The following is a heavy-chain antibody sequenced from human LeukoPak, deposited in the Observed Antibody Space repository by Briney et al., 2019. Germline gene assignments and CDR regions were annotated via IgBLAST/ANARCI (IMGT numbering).Heavy chain of an antibody. Sequence: ASVKVSCKASGYTFTGYYMHWVRQAPGQGREWMGWINPNSGGTNYAQKFQGRVTMTRDTSISTAYMELSRLRSDDTAVYYCAREFPRITMIVVARGSAFDIWGQGTMVTVSS. V-gene: IGHV1-2*02. D-gene: IGHD3-22*01. CDR2: INPNSGGT. CDR3: AREFPRITMIVVARGSAFDI. J-gene: IGHJ3*02. CDR1: GYTFTGYY.